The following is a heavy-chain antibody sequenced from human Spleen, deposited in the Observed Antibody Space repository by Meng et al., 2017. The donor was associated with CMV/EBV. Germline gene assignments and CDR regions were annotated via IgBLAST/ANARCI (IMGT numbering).Heavy chain of an antibody. CDR2: IYTSGST. Sequence: QVQLQEPGPGRGTPSATLSPTGTVSGGSIRSYYWSWIRQPAGKGLEWIGRIYTSGSTNYNPSLKSRVTMSVDTSKNQFSLKLSSVTAADTAVYYCARDYYDSSGLDYWGQGTLVTVSS. CDR3: ARDYYDSSGLDY. J-gene: IGHJ4*02. V-gene: IGHV4-4*07. D-gene: IGHD3-22*01. CDR1: GGSIRSYY.